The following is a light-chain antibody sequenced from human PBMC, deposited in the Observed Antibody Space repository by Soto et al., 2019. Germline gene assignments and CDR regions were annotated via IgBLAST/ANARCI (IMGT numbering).Light chain of an antibody. J-gene: IGKJ4*01. V-gene: IGKV1-9*01. CDR3: QQLNSYPLT. CDR2: VAS. Sequence: DIQLTQSPSFLSASIGDRVTITCRASQGISTDLAWYQQKPGKAPKLLIYVASTLQSGVPSRFSGRGSGTEFTLTINGLQPEDFATYHCQQLNSYPLTFGGGTKVEIK. CDR1: QGISTD.